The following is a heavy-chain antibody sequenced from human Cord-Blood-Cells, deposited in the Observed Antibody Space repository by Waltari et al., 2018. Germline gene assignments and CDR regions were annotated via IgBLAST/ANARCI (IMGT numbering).Heavy chain of an antibody. CDR1: GFTFSSYG. CDR3: ARDLIYYDSSGYYPTFGY. J-gene: IGHJ4*02. D-gene: IGHD3-22*01. Sequence: QVQLVESGGGVVQPGRSLRLSCAASGFTFSSYGMHWVRQAPGKGLGWVAVIWYDGSNKYYADSVKGRLTISRDNSKNTLYLQMNSLRAEDTAVYYCARDLIYYDSSGYYPTFGYWGQGTLVTVSS. V-gene: IGHV3-33*01. CDR2: IWYDGSNK.